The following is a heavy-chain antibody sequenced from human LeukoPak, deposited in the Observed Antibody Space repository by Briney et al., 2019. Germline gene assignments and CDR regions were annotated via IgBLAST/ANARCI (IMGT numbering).Heavy chain of an antibody. J-gene: IGHJ4*02. D-gene: IGHD3-22*01. Sequence: GASVKVSCKASGYTFTSYYMHWVRQAPGQGLEWMGIINPSGGSTSYAQKFQGRVTITRDTSTSTVYMELSSLRSEDTAVYYCARDALYDSSGYYHHDYFDYWGQGTLVTVSS. CDR2: INPSGGST. V-gene: IGHV1-46*01. CDR1: GYTFTSYY. CDR3: ARDALYDSSGYYHHDYFDY.